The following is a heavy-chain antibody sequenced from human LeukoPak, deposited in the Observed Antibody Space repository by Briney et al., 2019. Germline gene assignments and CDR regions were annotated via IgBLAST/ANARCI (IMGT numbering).Heavy chain of an antibody. J-gene: IGHJ4*02. CDR1: GESLNTYY. Sequence: SETLSLTCAVYGESLNTYYWSWVRQPPGEGLEWIGEIYESGTTKYNPSLKSRVTISMVPSKQQFSLSLNSVTAADTAVYYCARGAWATRLGSWGLGTPVIVSS. CDR3: ARGAWATRLGS. V-gene: IGHV4-34*01. CDR2: IYESGTT. D-gene: IGHD2-15*01.